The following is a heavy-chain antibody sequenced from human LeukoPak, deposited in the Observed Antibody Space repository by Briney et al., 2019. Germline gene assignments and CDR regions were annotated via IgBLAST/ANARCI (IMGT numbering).Heavy chain of an antibody. CDR3: ARVDSSSWTGGSDY. D-gene: IGHD6-13*01. CDR1: GYTFTSYD. J-gene: IGHJ4*02. CDR2: MNPNSGNT. V-gene: IGHV1-8*01. Sequence: ASVKVSCKASGYTFTSYDINWVRQATGQGLEWMGWMNPNSGNTGYAQKFQGRVTMTRNTSISTAYMELSSLRSEDTAVYYCARVDSSSWTGGSDYWGQGTLVTVSS.